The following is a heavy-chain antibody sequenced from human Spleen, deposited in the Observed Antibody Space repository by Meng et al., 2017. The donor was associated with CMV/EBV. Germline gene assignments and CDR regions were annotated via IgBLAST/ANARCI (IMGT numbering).Heavy chain of an antibody. CDR1: GYTFTSYG. V-gene: IGHV1-18*03. J-gene: IGHJ4*02. D-gene: IGHD3-3*01. Sequence: ASVKVSCKASGYTFTSYGISWVRQAPGQGLEWMGWISAYNGNTNYAQKLQGRVTMTTDTSTSTAYMELRSLRAEDMAVYYCARDSDFWSGYYSVGKSDFGYFDYWGQGTLVTVSS. CDR2: ISAYNGNT. CDR3: ARDSDFWSGYYSVGKSDFGYFDY.